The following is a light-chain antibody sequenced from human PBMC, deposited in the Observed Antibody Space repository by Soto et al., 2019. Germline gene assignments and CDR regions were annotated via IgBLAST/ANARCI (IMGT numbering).Light chain of an antibody. CDR2: AAS. Sequence: IQMTRSPSSLYAYVGDRVTITCRASQDIRKDLGWYQQTPGKAPKLLIYAASNLESGVPSRFSGSGSGTDFTLTITSLQPEDFATYYCLQDYNNPWTFGQGTKVDSK. V-gene: IGKV1-6*01. J-gene: IGKJ1*01. CDR1: QDIRKD. CDR3: LQDYNNPWT.